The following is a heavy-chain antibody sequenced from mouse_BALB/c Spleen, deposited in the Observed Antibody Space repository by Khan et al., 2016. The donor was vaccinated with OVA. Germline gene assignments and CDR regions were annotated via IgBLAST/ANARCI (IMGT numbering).Heavy chain of an antibody. D-gene: IGHD3-3*01. J-gene: IGHJ3*01. CDR1: GFNIKDTY. CDR2: IDPATGNS. V-gene: IGHV14-3*02. CDR3: ARGRANQAWFAY. Sequence: VQLKESGAELVKPGASVKLSCSASGFNIKDTYIHWVKQRPEQGLEWIGRIDPATGNSKYDPKFQGKATITADTSSNTAYLQLSSLTSEDTAVYYCARGRANQAWFAYWGQGTLVTVSA.